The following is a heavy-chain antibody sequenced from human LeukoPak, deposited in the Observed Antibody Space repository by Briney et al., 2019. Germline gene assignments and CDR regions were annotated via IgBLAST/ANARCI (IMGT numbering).Heavy chain of an antibody. V-gene: IGHV4-59*01. J-gene: IGHJ4*02. CDR3: ARDGDSSSWAFDY. D-gene: IGHD6-13*01. CDR2: TYYSGST. CDR1: GGSISSYY. Sequence: PSETLSLTCTVSGGSISSYYWSWIRQPPGKGLEWIGYTYYSGSTNYNPSLKSRVTISVDTSKNQFSLKLSSVTAADTAVYYCARDGDSSSWAFDYWGQGTLVTVSS.